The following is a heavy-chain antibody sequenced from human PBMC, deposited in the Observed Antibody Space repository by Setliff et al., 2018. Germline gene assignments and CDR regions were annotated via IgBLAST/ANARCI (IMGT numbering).Heavy chain of an antibody. J-gene: IGHJ4*02. CDR2: IKQDGSEK. CDR3: VRGPYSGSGSYFDN. CDR1: GFTFSSYS. D-gene: IGHD1-26*01. V-gene: IGHV3-7*01. Sequence: GGSLRLSCAASGFTFSSYSMSWVRQAPGKGLEWVANIKQDGSEKYYVDSVKGRFTISRDNAKNTLYLQMTSLRAEDTAIYYCVRGPYSGSGSYFDNWGQGMLVTVSS.